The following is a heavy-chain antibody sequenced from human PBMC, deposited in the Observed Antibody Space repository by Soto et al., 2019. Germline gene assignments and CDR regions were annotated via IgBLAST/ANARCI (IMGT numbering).Heavy chain of an antibody. CDR1: GFMFGVYW. D-gene: IGHD3-3*01. CDR3: AREFYGYYTYGPGDY. CDR2: INDDGSER. J-gene: IGHJ4*02. V-gene: IGHV3-7*01. Sequence: EAQLVESWGGLVQPGGSLRLSCEASGFMFGVYWMSWVRQAPGKGLEWVANINDDGSERNYVDSVKGRFTISRDTPNNLLFLQMNSLRDEDTAVYYCAREFYGYYTYGPGDYWGQGTLVAVSS.